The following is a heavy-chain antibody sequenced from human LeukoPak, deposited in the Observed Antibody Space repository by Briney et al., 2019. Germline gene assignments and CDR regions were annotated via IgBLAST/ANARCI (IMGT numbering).Heavy chain of an antibody. J-gene: IGHJ4*02. CDR1: RFTFSRYW. Sequence: GGSLRLSCAASRFTFSRYWMHWVRQAPGKGLVWVSRIASDGSTVYADSVKGRFTISRDNAKDTVYLQMNSLRVEDTAVYYCIGSGGWPGYWGQGTLVTVSS. V-gene: IGHV3-74*01. CDR2: IASDGST. CDR3: IGSGGWPGY. D-gene: IGHD1-26*01.